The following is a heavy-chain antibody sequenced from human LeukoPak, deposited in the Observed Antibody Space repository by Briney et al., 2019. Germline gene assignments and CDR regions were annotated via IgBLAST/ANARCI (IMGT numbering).Heavy chain of an antibody. CDR3: ARSYCSGGSCLNWFDP. D-gene: IGHD2-15*01. V-gene: IGHV1-2*02. Sequence: GASVKVSCKASGYTFTGYYMHWVRQAPGQGLEWMGWINPNSGGTNYAQKFQGRVTITADESTSTAYMELSSLRSEDTAVYYCARSYCSGGSCLNWFDPWGQGTLVTVSS. J-gene: IGHJ5*02. CDR1: GYTFTGYY. CDR2: INPNSGGT.